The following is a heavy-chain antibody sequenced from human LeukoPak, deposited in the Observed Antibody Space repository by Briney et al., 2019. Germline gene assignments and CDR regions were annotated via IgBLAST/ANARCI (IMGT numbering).Heavy chain of an antibody. CDR2: ISRGGNSI. Sequence: GGSLRLSCAASGFSFTHYYMSWIRQAPGKGLEWVASISRGGNSIYYPDPVRGPFTISRNHAQKSLYLQINSLRAEGTGLYFCARDQSLYCRGQGTLVTVSS. V-gene: IGHV3-11*01. J-gene: IGHJ4*02. CDR1: GFSFTHYY. D-gene: IGHD2-21*02. CDR3: ARDQSLYC.